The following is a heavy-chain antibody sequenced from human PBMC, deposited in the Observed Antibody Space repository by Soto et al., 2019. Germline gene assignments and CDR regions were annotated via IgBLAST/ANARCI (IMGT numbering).Heavy chain of an antibody. Sequence: WETLSVNCAVYGGSFSGYYWSWIRQPPGKGLEWIGEINHSGSTNYNPSLKSRVTISVDTSKNQFSLKLSSVTAADTAVYYCARCVRFLEWLLYPSVGYMDVWGKGTTVT. CDR3: ARCVRFLEWLLYPSVGYMDV. J-gene: IGHJ6*03. V-gene: IGHV4-34*01. D-gene: IGHD3-3*01. CDR1: GGSFSGYY. CDR2: INHSGST.